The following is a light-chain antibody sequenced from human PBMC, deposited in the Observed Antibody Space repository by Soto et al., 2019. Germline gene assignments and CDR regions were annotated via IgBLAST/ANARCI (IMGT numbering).Light chain of an antibody. V-gene: IGKV1-9*01. CDR3: QQRNSYPIT. Sequence: DIQMTQSPSTLSASVGDRVTITCRASQTISSYLNWYQQKPGKAPNLLIYAASTLQSGVPSRFSGSGSGTEFTLTISSLQPEDFATYYCQQRNSYPITFGQGTRLEIK. CDR1: QTISSY. CDR2: AAS. J-gene: IGKJ5*01.